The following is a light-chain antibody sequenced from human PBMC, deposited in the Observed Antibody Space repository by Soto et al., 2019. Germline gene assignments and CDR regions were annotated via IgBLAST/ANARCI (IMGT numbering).Light chain of an antibody. CDR3: QQYNNWPHIT. J-gene: IGKJ5*01. V-gene: IGKV3-15*01. CDR1: QSVSSN. Sequence: EIVMTQSPATLSVSPGERATLSCRASQSVSSNLAWYQQKPGQAPRLLIYGASTRATGIPARFSGSGSGTEFTLSISSRQSEDFAVYYCQQYNNWPHITFGQGTRLEIK. CDR2: GAS.